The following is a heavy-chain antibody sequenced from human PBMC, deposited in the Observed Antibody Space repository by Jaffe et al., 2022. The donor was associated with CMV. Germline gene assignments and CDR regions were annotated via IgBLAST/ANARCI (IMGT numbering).Heavy chain of an antibody. Sequence: EVQLVESGGGLVQPGGSLRLSCAASGFTFSSYSMNWVRQAPGKGLEWVSYISSSSSTIYYADSVKGRFTISRDNAKNSLYLQMNSLRDEDTAVYYCARDQSHRITIFGVVRSGGMDVWGQGTTVTVSS. D-gene: IGHD3-3*01. J-gene: IGHJ6*02. CDR3: ARDQSHRITIFGVVRSGGMDV. V-gene: IGHV3-48*02. CDR1: GFTFSSYS. CDR2: ISSSSSTI.